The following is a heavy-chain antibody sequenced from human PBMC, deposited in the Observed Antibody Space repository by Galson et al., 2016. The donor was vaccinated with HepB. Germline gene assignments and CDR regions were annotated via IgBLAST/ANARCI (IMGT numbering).Heavy chain of an antibody. CDR3: ASGTTVTTSNSFWYFDL. V-gene: IGHV3-23*01. CDR2: ISGSGGET. D-gene: IGHD4-17*01. Sequence: SLRLSCAASGFTFSSYAMTWVRQAPGKGLDWVSTISGSGGETHYADSVKGRFTFSRDNSKNTRYVQMTSRRAEDTAVYYCASGTTVTTSNSFWYFDLWGRGTLVTVSS. J-gene: IGHJ2*01. CDR1: GFTFSSYA.